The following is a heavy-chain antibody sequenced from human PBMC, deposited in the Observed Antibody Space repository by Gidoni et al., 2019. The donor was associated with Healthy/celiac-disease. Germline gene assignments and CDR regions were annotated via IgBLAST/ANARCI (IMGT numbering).Heavy chain of an antibody. D-gene: IGHD6-19*01. CDR2: ISSSSSYI. J-gene: IGHJ4*02. Sequence: EVQLVESGGGLVKPGGSLRLSCAASGFTFSSYSMNWVRQAPGKGLEWVSSISSSSSYIYYADSVKGRFTISRDNAKNSLYLQMNSLRAEDTAVYYCAREPIAVAGTVDYWGQGTLVTVSS. CDR1: GFTFSSYS. CDR3: AREPIAVAGTVDY. V-gene: IGHV3-21*01.